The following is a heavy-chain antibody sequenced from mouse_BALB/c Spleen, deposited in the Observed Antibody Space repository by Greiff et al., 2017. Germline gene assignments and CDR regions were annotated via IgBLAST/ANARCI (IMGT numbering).Heavy chain of an antibody. CDR3: ARGGYRYDAYAMDY. Sequence: EVQLHQSGPELVKPGASVKIPCKASGYTFTDYNMDWVKQSHGKSLEWIGDINPNNGGTIYNQKFKGKATLTVDKSSSTAYMELRSLTSEDTAVYYCARGGYRYDAYAMDYWGQGTSVTVSS. V-gene: IGHV1-18*01. CDR2: INPNNGGT. J-gene: IGHJ4*01. D-gene: IGHD2-14*01. CDR1: GYTFTDYN.